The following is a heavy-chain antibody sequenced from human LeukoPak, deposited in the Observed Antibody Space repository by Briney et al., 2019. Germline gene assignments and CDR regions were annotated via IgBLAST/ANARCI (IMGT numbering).Heavy chain of an antibody. CDR1: GGTFSSYA. V-gene: IGHV1-69*01. Sequence: SVKLSCKASGGTFSSYAIIWVRQAPGQGLEWMGGIIPIFGTANYAQKFHGRVTITADESKSTAQIQLSSLRSEDTAVYCCQRSFHSGYDYFDYWGQGTLVTVSS. D-gene: IGHD5-12*01. CDR3: QRSFHSGYDYFDY. J-gene: IGHJ4*02. CDR2: IIPIFGTA.